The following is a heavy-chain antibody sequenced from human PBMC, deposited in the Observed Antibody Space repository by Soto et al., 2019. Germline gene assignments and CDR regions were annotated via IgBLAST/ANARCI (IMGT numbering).Heavy chain of an antibody. Sequence: SETLSLTCAVYGGSFSGYYWSWIRQPPGKGLEWIGEINHSGSTNYNPSLKSRVTISVDTSKNQFSLKLSSVTAADTAVYYCARGEHCGGDCYSDDWGQGTLVTVSS. V-gene: IGHV4-34*01. CDR1: GGSFSGYY. J-gene: IGHJ4*02. CDR2: INHSGST. CDR3: ARGEHCGGDCYSDD. D-gene: IGHD2-21*01.